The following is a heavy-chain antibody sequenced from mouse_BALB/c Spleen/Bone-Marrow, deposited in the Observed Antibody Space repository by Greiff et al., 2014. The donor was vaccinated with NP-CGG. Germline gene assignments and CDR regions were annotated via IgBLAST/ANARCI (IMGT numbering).Heavy chain of an antibody. CDR3: GRVFYDSTSAY. CDR2: IYPGDGDT. Sequence: VKLVESGAELARPGASVKLSCKASGYTFTGYWMQWVKQRPGQGLEWIGIIYPGDGDTRYTQKFKGKATLTADKSSSTAYMQLRNLASEDSAVYYCGRVFYDSTSAYWGQGTTLTVSS. D-gene: IGHD1-1*01. CDR1: GYTFTGYW. J-gene: IGHJ2*01. V-gene: IGHV1-87*01.